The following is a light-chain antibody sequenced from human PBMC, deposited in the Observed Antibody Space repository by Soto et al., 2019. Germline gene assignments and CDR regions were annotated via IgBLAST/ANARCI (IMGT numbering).Light chain of an antibody. CDR2: EVT. Sequence: QSALTQPASVSGSPGQSITISCTGTSSDVGAYNYVSWYQQYPGKAPKVIIYEVTNRPSGVSIRFSGSKSGNMASLTISGLQAEDEADYYCNSYTSTSARVFGGGTKLTVL. V-gene: IGLV2-14*01. CDR3: NSYTSTSARV. CDR1: SSDVGAYNY. J-gene: IGLJ3*02.